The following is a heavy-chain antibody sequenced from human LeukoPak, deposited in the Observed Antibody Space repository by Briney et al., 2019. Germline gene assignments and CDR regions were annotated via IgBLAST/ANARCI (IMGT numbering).Heavy chain of an antibody. V-gene: IGHV4-39*01. J-gene: IGHJ6*03. CDR2: IYYSGST. D-gene: IGHD1-26*01. Sequence: SETLSLTCTVSGGSISSSSYYWGWIRQPPGKGLEWIGSIYYSGSTYYNPSLKSRVTISVATSKNQFSLKLSSVTAADTAVYYCARRGLPDYYYYYYMDVWGKGTTVTISS. CDR1: GGSISSSSYY. CDR3: ARRGLPDYYYYYYMDV.